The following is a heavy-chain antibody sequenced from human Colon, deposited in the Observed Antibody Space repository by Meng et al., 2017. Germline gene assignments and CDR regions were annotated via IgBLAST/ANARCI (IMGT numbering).Heavy chain of an antibody. J-gene: IGHJ3*02. Sequence: GSLKISCAASGFTFSSYAMSWVRQAPGKGLEWVSAISGSGGSTYYADSVKGRFTISRDNSKNTLYLQMNSLRAEDTAVYYCAKSVVVVVAAVDNAFDIWGQGTMVTVSS. CDR3: AKSVVVVVAAVDNAFDI. CDR2: ISGSGGST. D-gene: IGHD2-15*01. CDR1: GFTFSSYA. V-gene: IGHV3-23*01.